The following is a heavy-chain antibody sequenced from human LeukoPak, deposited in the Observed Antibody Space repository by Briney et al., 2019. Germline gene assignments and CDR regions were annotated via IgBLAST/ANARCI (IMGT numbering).Heavy chain of an antibody. D-gene: IGHD3-16*01. CDR1: GGSISSYY. CDR3: ARGKYGGGTFDY. Sequence: SETLSLTCTVSGGSISSYYWSWIRQPAGKGLEWIGYIYYSGSTNYNPSLKSRVTISVDTSKNQFSLKLSSVTAADTAVYYCARGKYGGGTFDYWGQGTLVTVSS. CDR2: IYYSGST. J-gene: IGHJ4*02. V-gene: IGHV4-59*01.